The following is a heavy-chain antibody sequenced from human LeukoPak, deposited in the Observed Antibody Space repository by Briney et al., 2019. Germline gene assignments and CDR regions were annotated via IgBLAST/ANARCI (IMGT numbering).Heavy chain of an antibody. J-gene: IGHJ4*02. Sequence: PGGSLRLSCAASGFAISNFWTHWVRQAPGKGLVWVARIRYDGGVTMYADSVKGRFIISRDNAKNTLYLQMDSLRVEDTAVYYCVRDDYLSYWGQGALVTVSS. D-gene: IGHD4-11*01. CDR1: GFAISNFW. V-gene: IGHV3-74*03. CDR3: VRDDYLSY. CDR2: IRYDGGVT.